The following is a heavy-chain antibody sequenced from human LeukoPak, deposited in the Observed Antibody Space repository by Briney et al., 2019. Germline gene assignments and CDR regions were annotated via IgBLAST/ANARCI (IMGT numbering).Heavy chain of an antibody. CDR3: AKDISVGATPYYFDY. J-gene: IGHJ4*02. CDR1: GFTYDDYA. D-gene: IGHD1-26*01. Sequence: PGGSLRLSCVAYGFTYDDYAMHWVRQAPGKGLEWVSGIIWNSGSIGYADSVKGRFTISRDNAKNSLYLQMNSLRAEDTALYYCAKDISVGATPYYFDYWGQGTLVTVSS. V-gene: IGHV3-9*01. CDR2: IIWNSGSI.